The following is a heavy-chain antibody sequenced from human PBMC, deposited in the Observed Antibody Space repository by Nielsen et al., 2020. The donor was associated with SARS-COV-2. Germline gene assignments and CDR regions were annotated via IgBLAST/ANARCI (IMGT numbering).Heavy chain of an antibody. CDR2: IIPIFGTA. Sequence: WVRQAPGQGLEWMGGIIPIFGTANYAQKFQGRVTITADESTSTAYMELSSLRSEDTAVYYCARITPSSGWDYWGQGTLVTVSS. CDR3: ARITPSSGWDY. V-gene: IGHV1-69*01. D-gene: IGHD6-19*01. J-gene: IGHJ4*02.